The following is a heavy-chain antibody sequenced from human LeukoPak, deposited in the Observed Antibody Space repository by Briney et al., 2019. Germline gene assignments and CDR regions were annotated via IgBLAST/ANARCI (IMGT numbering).Heavy chain of an antibody. J-gene: IGHJ4*02. CDR2: ISFDINDR. CDR3: ASSRYDSSGYYGIIGY. D-gene: IGHD3-22*01. CDR1: EFTFSKYG. V-gene: IGHV3-30*03. Sequence: SGGSLRLSCAASEFTFSKYGMHWVRQAPGKGLEWVASISFDINDRKYAESVRGRFTISRDNSKNTLYLQMNSLRAEDTALYYCASSRYDSSGYYGIIGYWGQGTLVTVSS.